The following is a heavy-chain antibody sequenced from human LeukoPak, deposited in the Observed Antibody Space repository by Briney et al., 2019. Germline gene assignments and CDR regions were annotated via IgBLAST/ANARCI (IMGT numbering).Heavy chain of an antibody. CDR3: AKDIDSYPSPRLDY. CDR1: GYTLTELS. CDR2: FDPEDGET. J-gene: IGHJ4*02. D-gene: IGHD1-26*01. V-gene: IGHV1-24*01. Sequence: ASVKVSCKVSGYTLTELSMHWVRQAPGKGLEWMGGFDPEDGETIYAQKFQGRVTMTEDTSTDTAYMELSSLRSEDSALYYCAKDIDSYPSPRLDYWGQGTLVTVSS.